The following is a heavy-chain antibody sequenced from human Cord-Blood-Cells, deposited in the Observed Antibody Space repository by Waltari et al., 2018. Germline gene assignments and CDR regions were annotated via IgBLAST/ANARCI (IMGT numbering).Heavy chain of an antibody. CDR2: ISSSSSYI. J-gene: IGHJ4*02. Sequence: EVQLVESGGGLVKPGGSLRLSCAASGFTFSSYSMNWVRQAPGKGLEWFSSISSSSSYIYYADSVKGRFTISRDNAKNSLYLQMNSLRAEDTAVYYCARVKLGNFDYWGQGTLVTVSS. CDR3: ARVKLGNFDY. V-gene: IGHV3-21*01. CDR1: GFTFSSYS. D-gene: IGHD7-27*01.